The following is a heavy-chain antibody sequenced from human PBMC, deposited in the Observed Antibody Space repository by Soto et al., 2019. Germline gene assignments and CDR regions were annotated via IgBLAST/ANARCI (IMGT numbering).Heavy chain of an antibody. J-gene: IGHJ5*02. D-gene: IGHD6-13*01. V-gene: IGHV4-39*01. CDR2: IYYSGST. CDR3: ARPSADAVGTLLNWFDP. CDR1: GGSISSSSYY. Sequence: LSLTCTVSGGSISSSSYYWGWIRQPPGKGLEWIGSIYYSGSTYYNPSLKSRVTISVDTSKNQFSLKLTSVTAADTAVYYCARPSADAVGTLLNWFDPWGQGTLVTAPQ.